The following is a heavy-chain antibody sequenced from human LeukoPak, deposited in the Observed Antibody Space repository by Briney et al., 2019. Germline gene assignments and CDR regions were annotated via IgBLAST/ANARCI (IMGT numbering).Heavy chain of an antibody. Sequence: GGSLRLSCVASGFTFSTYAMTWVRQIPGKGLEWVSGVTDTGNTSYYADSVKGRFTISRDNSKNTLYLQMSGLQADDTALYFCVREFGALTFDPWGQGTLVTVSS. V-gene: IGHV3-23*01. J-gene: IGHJ5*02. CDR2: VTDTGNTS. CDR3: VREFGALTFDP. D-gene: IGHD4/OR15-4a*01. CDR1: GFTFSTYA.